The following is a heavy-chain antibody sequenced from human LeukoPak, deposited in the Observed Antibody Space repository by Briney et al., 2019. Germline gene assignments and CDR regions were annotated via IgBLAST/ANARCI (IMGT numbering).Heavy chain of an antibody. CDR3: AKDCVDVAALDAAYYYYYMDV. V-gene: IGHV3-33*06. J-gene: IGHJ6*03. CDR1: GFTFSSYG. D-gene: IGHD6-13*01. Sequence: GGSLRLSCAASGFTFSSYGMHWVRQAPGKGLEWVAVIWYDGSNKYYADSVKGRFTISRDNSKNTLYLQMSSLRAEDTAVYYCAKDCVDVAALDAAYYYYYMDVWGKGTTVTVSS. CDR2: IWYDGSNK.